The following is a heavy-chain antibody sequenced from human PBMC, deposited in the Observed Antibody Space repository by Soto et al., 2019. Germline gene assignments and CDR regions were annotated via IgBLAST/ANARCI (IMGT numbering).Heavy chain of an antibody. D-gene: IGHD4-17*01. Sequence: QITLKESGPTLVKPTQTLTLTCTFSGFSLSTRGVGVGWIRQPPGKALEWLALIYWDDDKRYSPSLKSRLTTXKXPXXNQVVLTMTNMDPVDTATYYCARRLRQLTTDAFDIWGQGTMVTVSS. CDR1: GFSLSTRGVG. V-gene: IGHV2-5*02. CDR3: ARRLRQLTTDAFDI. J-gene: IGHJ3*02. CDR2: IYWDDDK.